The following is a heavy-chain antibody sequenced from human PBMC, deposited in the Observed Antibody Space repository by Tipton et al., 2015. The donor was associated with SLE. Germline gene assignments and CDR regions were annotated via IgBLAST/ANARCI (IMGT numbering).Heavy chain of an antibody. V-gene: IGHV4-39*07. CDR3: ARRRVDFDY. J-gene: IGHJ4*02. CDR1: GGSISGSMYY. CDR2: IYHSGST. Sequence: TLSLTCSVSGGSISGSMYYWAWVRPSPRKGLEWTGNIYHSGSTNYNPSLKSRVTISADTSKNQFSLRLGSVTAADTAVYYCARRRVDFDYWGQGTLVTVSS.